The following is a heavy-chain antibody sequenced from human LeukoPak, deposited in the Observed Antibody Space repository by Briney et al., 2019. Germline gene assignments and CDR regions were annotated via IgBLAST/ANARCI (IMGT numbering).Heavy chain of an antibody. CDR2: INAGNGNT. V-gene: IGHV1-3*01. J-gene: IGHJ3*02. D-gene: IGHD3-16*01. CDR1: GYTFTSYA. CDR3: ARGRAITFGGVMLGAFDI. Sequence: ASVKVSCKASGYTFTSYAMHWVRQAPGQRLEWMGWINAGNGNTKYSQKFQGRVTITRDTSASTAYMELSSLRSEDTAVYYCARGRAITFGGVMLGAFDIWGQGTTVTVSS.